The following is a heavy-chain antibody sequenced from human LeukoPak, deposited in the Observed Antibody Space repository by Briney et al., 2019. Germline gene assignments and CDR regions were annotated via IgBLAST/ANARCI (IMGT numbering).Heavy chain of an antibody. CDR1: GFTFSSYT. CDR2: IPTSDGNT. V-gene: IGHV3-23*01. D-gene: IGHD7-27*01. Sequence: GGSLRLSCAASGFTFSSYTMSWVRQAPGKGLEWVPTIPTSDGNTYYADSVKGRFTVSRDNSKNTLFLQMNSLRAEDTAVYYCAKDGGLWVSAHWGDSWGRGTLVTVSS. CDR3: AKDGGLWVSAHWGDS. J-gene: IGHJ4*02.